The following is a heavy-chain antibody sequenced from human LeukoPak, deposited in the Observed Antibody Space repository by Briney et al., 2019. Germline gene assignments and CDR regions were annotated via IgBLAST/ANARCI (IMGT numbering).Heavy chain of an antibody. CDR3: ARAGLGIATKFDP. CDR2: IYHSGST. V-gene: IGHV4-38-2*02. Sequence: SETLSLTCTVSGDSISSGHYWGWIRQAPGKGLEWIGSIYHSGSTYYNPSLKSRVTISVDTSKNQFSLKLSSVTAADTAVYYCARAGLGIATKFDPWGQGTLVTVSS. J-gene: IGHJ5*02. D-gene: IGHD6-13*01. CDR1: GDSISSGHY.